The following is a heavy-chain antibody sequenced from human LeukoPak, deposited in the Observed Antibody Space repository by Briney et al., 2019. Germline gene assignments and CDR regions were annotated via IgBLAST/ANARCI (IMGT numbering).Heavy chain of an antibody. V-gene: IGHV1-69*01. Sequence: EASVKVSCKASGGTFSSYAISWVRQAPGQGLEWMGGIIPIFGTANYAQKFQGRVTITADESTSTAYMELSSLRSEDTAVYYCARAGGLNIVGFYYYYYMDVWAKGPRSPSP. CDR3: ARAGGLNIVGFYYYYYMDV. J-gene: IGHJ6*03. D-gene: IGHD1-26*01. CDR2: IIPIFGTA. CDR1: GGTFSSYA.